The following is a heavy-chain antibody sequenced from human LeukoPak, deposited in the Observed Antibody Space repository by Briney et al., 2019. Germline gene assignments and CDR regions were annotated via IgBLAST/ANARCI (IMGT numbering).Heavy chain of an antibody. Sequence: GGSLRLSCAASGFTFDDYAMHWVRQAPGKGLEWVSGISWNSGSIGYADSVKGRFTISRDNAKNSLYLQMSSLRAEDTAVYYCVRTGTYYYDYWGQGTLVTVSS. CDR2: ISWNSGSI. D-gene: IGHD1-1*01. V-gene: IGHV3-9*01. CDR3: VRTGTYYYDY. CDR1: GFTFDDYA. J-gene: IGHJ4*02.